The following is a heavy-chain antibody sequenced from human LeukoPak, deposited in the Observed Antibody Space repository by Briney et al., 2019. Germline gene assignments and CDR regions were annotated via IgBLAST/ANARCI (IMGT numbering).Heavy chain of an antibody. V-gene: IGHV4-4*07. D-gene: IGHD3-10*01. Sequence: SETLSLTCTVSGGSISTYYWTWIRQPAGKGLEWLGRIYTTGNTNYNPSLKSRVTISVDTSKNQFSLKLSSVTAADTAVYYCARVLQGPDYGLTWFGESLADAFDIWGQGTMVTVSS. J-gene: IGHJ3*02. CDR2: IYTTGNT. CDR1: GGSISTYY. CDR3: ARVLQGPDYGLTWFGESLADAFDI.